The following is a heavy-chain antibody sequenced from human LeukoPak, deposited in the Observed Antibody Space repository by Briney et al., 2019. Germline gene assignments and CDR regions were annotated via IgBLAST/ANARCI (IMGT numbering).Heavy chain of an antibody. V-gene: IGHV3-64*02. CDR2: INGNGDKT. J-gene: IGHJ5*02. D-gene: IGHD2/OR15-2a*01. Sequence: VGSLRLSCAASGFTFSGFSMRWIRQAPGRGLEYVSAINGNGDKTFYTDSVRGRFTIFRDNSKNTLFLQMGSLRGEDTALYFCARIGMENFYDLWGQGTLVTVSS. CDR3: ARIGMENFYDL. CDR1: GFTFSGFS.